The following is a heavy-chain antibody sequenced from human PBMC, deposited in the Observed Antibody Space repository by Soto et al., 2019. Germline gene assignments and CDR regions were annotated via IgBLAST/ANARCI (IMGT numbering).Heavy chain of an antibody. Sequence: QVQLQQWGAGLLKPSETLSLTCAVYGGSFSGYYWSWIRQPPGKGLEWIGEINHSGSTNYNPSLKSRVTISVDTSKNQFSLKLSSVTAADTAVYYCARGPGIAVAGIGYWGQGTLVTVSS. CDR3: ARGPGIAVAGIGY. J-gene: IGHJ4*02. CDR2: INHSGST. V-gene: IGHV4-34*01. CDR1: GGSFSGYY. D-gene: IGHD6-19*01.